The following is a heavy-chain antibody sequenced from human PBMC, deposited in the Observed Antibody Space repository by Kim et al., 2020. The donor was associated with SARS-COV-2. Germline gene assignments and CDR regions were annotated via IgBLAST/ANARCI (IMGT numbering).Heavy chain of an antibody. J-gene: IGHJ6*02. CDR3: ARVRGRPYGMDV. D-gene: IGHD3-10*01. V-gene: IGHV1-2*06. CDR2: INPNSGGT. CDR1: GYTFTNYY. Sequence: ASVKVSCKASGYTFTNYYIHWVRQAPGQGLEWMGRINPNSGGTNNAQKFQGRVTITRDTSISTAYMELRSLRSEDTAVYYCARVRGRPYGMDVWGQGATVTVSS.